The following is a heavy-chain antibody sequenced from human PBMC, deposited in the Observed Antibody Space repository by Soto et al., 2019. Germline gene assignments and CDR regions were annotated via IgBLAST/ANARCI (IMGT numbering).Heavy chain of an antibody. CDR2: INHSGST. Sequence: SETLSLTCAVYGGSFSSYYWSWIRQPPGKGLEWIGEINHSGSTNYNPSLKSRVTISVDTSKNQFSLKLRSVTAADTAVYYCARRSPNYDFWSANNWFDPWGQGTLVTVSS. J-gene: IGHJ5*02. V-gene: IGHV4-34*01. CDR3: ARRSPNYDFWSANNWFDP. CDR1: GGSFSSYY. D-gene: IGHD3-3*01.